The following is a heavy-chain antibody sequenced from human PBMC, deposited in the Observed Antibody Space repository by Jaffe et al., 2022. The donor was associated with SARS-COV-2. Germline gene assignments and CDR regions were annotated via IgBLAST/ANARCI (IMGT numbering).Heavy chain of an antibody. Sequence: EVQLVESGGGLVKPGGSLRLSCAASGFTFSSYSMNWVRQAPGKGLEWVSSISSSSSYIYYADSVKGRFTISRDNAKNSLYLQMNSLRAEDTAVYYCARDRCSSTSCFFDYWGQGTLVTVSS. CDR2: ISSSSSYI. V-gene: IGHV3-21*01. CDR3: ARDRCSSTSCFFDY. CDR1: GFTFSSYS. J-gene: IGHJ4*02. D-gene: IGHD2-2*01.